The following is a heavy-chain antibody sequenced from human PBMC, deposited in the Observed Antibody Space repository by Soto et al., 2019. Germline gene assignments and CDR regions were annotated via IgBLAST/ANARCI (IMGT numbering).Heavy chain of an antibody. CDR1: GGSFSGYY. V-gene: IGHV4-34*01. D-gene: IGHD2-15*01. CDR2: INHSGST. J-gene: IGHJ6*02. CDR3: ARDSRDYYGMDV. Sequence: SETLSLTCAVYGGSFSGYYWTWIRQPPGKGLEWIGEINHSGSTNYNLSLKSRVTMSLDTSKNQFSLKLSSVTAADTAVYYCARDSRDYYGMDVWGQGTTVTVSS.